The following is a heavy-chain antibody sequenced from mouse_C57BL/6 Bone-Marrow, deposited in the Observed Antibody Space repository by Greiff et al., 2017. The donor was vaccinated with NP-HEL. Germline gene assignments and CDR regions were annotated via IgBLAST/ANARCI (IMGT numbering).Heavy chain of an antibody. CDR3: ARGLTKGFAY. D-gene: IGHD1-1*01. Sequence: EVKLQESGGGLVKPGGSLKLSCAASGFTFSDYGMHWVRQAPEKGLEWVAYISSGSSTIYYADTVKGRFTISRDNAKNTLFLQMTSLRSEDTAMYYCARGLTKGFAYWGQGTLVTVSA. J-gene: IGHJ3*01. CDR1: GFTFSDYG. CDR2: ISSGSSTI. V-gene: IGHV5-17*01.